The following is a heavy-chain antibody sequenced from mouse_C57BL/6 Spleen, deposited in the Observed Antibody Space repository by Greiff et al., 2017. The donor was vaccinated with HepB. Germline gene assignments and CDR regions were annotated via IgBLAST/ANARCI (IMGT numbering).Heavy chain of an antibody. V-gene: IGHV1-18*01. CDR2: INPNNGGT. CDR1: GYTFTDYN. D-gene: IGHD4-1*01. Sequence: VQLKQSGPELVKPGASVKIPCKASGYTFTDYNMDWVKQSHGKSLEWIGDINPNNGGTIYNQKFKGKATLTVDKSSSTAYMELRSLTSEDTAVYYCARGELGRSAWFAYWGQGTLVTVSA. J-gene: IGHJ3*01. CDR3: ARGELGRSAWFAY.